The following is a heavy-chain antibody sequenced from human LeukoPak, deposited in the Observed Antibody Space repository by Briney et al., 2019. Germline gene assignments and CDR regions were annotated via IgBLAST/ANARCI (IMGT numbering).Heavy chain of an antibody. CDR3: AREGIVGATVFDY. CDR1: GFTFSSYS. CDR2: ISSSSSYI. J-gene: IGHJ4*02. Sequence: KTGGSLRLSCAASGFTFSSYSMNWVRQAPGKGLEWVSSISSSSSYIYYADSVKGRFTISRDNSKNTLYLQMNSLRAEDTAVYYCAREGIVGATVFDYWGQGTLVTVSS. V-gene: IGHV3-21*01. D-gene: IGHD1-26*01.